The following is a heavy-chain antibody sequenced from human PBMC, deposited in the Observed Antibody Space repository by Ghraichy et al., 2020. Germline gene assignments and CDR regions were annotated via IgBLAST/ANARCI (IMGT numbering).Heavy chain of an antibody. CDR3: AKGGYSLYYFDY. J-gene: IGHJ4*02. CDR2: ISGSGGTT. D-gene: IGHD4-23*01. CDR1: GFTFSSYA. V-gene: IGHV3-23*01. Sequence: GGSLSLSCAASGFTFSSYAINWVRQAPGKGLEWVSGISGSGGTTYYADSVKGRFTISRDNSKNTLYLQMNSLRADDTAVFYCAKGGYSLYYFDYWGQGTLVTVSS.